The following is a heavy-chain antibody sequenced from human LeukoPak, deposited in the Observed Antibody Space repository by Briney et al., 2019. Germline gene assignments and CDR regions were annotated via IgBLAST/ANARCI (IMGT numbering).Heavy chain of an antibody. Sequence: SETLSLTCAVYGESFRGYYWSWIPQPPGKGLEWIGEINHSGSTNYNPSLKSRVTISVDTSKNQFSLKLSSVTAADTAVYYCARPLGAARYNWFDPWGQGTLVTVSS. J-gene: IGHJ5*02. CDR1: GESFRGYY. CDR3: ARPLGAARYNWFDP. V-gene: IGHV4-34*01. CDR2: INHSGST. D-gene: IGHD1-26*01.